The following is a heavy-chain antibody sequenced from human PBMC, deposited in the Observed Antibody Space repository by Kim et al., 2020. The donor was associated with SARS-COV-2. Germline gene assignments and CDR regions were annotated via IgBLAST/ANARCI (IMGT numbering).Heavy chain of an antibody. D-gene: IGHD3-9*01. Sequence: GGSLRLSCAASGLTFSSYVMAWVRQAPGKGLEWVSSISGSGSSTYHADSVKGRFTTSRDNSKNAPYLQMNSLRAEDTAVYYCAKSYDTLIGGYFYCMDV. CDR1: GLTFSSYV. CDR3: AKSYDTLIGGYFYCMDV. V-gene: IGHV3-23*01. J-gene: IGHJ6*01. CDR2: ISGSGSST.